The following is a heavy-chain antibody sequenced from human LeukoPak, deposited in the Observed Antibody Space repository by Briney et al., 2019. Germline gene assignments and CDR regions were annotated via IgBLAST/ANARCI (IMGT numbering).Heavy chain of an antibody. CDR3: IRVSQLYYFDS. J-gene: IGHJ4*02. V-gene: IGHV3-23*01. CDR1: GFTFSSYG. Sequence: GGTLRLSCAASGFTFSSYGMNWVRQAPGKGLEWVSGISGDAGRTYYADSVKGRFTIYRDNSKNTLYLQMNSLKTEDTAVYYCIRVSQLYYFDSWGQGTLVTVSS. CDR2: ISGDAGRT. D-gene: IGHD1-1*01.